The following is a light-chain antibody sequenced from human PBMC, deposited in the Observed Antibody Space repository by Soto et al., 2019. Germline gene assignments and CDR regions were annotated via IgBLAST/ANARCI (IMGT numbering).Light chain of an antibody. Sequence: QSVLTQPPSVSAAPGQKVTISCSGSSSNIGNNYVSWYQQLPGTAPKLLIYENNKGPSGIPDRFSGSKSGTSATLGITGLQTGDEADYYCGTWDSSLSAVFGTGTKVTVL. CDR1: SSNIGNNY. CDR2: ENN. CDR3: GTWDSSLSAV. J-gene: IGLJ1*01. V-gene: IGLV1-51*02.